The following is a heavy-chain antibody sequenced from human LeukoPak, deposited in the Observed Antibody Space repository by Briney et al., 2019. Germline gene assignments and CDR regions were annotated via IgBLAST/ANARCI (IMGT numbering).Heavy chain of an antibody. Sequence: GGSLRLSCAASGFTFSNYWMHWVRQAPGKGLVWVSRIYTDGSSTNYADSVKGRFTISRDNSKNTLYLQMNSLRAEDTAVYYCARGSSWSGYSVWFDPWGQGTLVTVSS. D-gene: IGHD3-3*01. CDR1: GFTFSNYW. CDR2: IYTDGSST. V-gene: IGHV3-74*01. J-gene: IGHJ5*02. CDR3: ARGSSWSGYSVWFDP.